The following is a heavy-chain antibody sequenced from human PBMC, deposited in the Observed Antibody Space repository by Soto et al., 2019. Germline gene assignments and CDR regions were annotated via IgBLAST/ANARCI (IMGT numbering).Heavy chain of an antibody. CDR3: ARDDSMLFFFGLDY. D-gene: IGHD3-22*01. CDR1: GFSFSNYA. J-gene: IGHJ4*02. Sequence: QVQLVESGGGVVQPGRSLRLSCAASGFSFSNYAMHWVRQAPGKGLEWVAVISYDGSNTYYADSVKGRFTISRDSPKNTLYLQINSLRAEDTAVYYCARDDSMLFFFGLDYWGQGTLVTVSS. V-gene: IGHV3-30-3*01. CDR2: ISYDGSNT.